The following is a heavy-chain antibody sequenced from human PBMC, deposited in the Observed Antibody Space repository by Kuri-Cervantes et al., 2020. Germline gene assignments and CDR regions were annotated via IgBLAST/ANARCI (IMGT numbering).Heavy chain of an antibody. CDR2: ISYDGSNK. CDR1: GFNFSSYG. D-gene: IGHD1-26*01. CDR3: ARISIVGDIADY. Sequence: GESLKISCAASGFNFSSYGMHWVRQAPGKGLEWVAVISYDGSNKYYADSVKGRFTISRDNSKNTLYLQMNSLRAEDTAVYYCARISIVGDIADYWGQGTLVTVSS. J-gene: IGHJ4*02. V-gene: IGHV3-30-3*01.